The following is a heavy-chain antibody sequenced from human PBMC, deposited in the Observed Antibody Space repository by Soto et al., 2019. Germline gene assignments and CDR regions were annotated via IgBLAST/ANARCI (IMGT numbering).Heavy chain of an antibody. CDR1: GGYISGGGYY. Sequence: SETLSLTCTVSGGYISGGGYYWSWIRQHPGKGLEWIGYIYYSGSTYYNPSLKSRVTISVDTSKNQFSLKLSSVTAADTAVYYCASSIVVVTAIREFDYWGQRTLVTVSS. V-gene: IGHV4-31*03. CDR2: IYYSGST. CDR3: ASSIVVVTAIREFDY. D-gene: IGHD2-21*02. J-gene: IGHJ4*02.